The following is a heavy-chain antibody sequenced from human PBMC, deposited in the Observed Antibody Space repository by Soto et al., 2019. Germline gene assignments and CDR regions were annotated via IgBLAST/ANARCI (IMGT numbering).Heavy chain of an antibody. CDR2: IWYDGSNK. Sequence: QVQLVESGGGVVQPGRSLRLSCAASEFIFSSYGMHWVRQAPCKGMEWVAVIWYDGSNKYYADSVKGRFTISRDNSKNTLYLQMNSLTAQDTAVYYCARDHQQWLLLSLIDYWGQGTLVSVSS. D-gene: IGHD6-19*01. V-gene: IGHV3-33*01. CDR1: EFIFSSYG. CDR3: ARDHQQWLLLSLIDY. J-gene: IGHJ4*02.